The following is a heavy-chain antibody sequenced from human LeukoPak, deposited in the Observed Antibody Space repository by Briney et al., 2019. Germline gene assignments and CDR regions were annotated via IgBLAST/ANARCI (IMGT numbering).Heavy chain of an antibody. V-gene: IGHV3-30*04. CDR3: AKDPSVYYGDYIIR. D-gene: IGHD4-17*01. Sequence: PGRSLRLSCAASGFTFRSFAMHWVRQAPGKGLQWVAIISHDGSNKYYEDSLKGRFTISRDNSKNTLYLQINSLRAEDTAVYYCAKDPSVYYGDYIIRWGQGTLVTVSS. CDR2: ISHDGSNK. CDR1: GFTFRSFA. J-gene: IGHJ4*02.